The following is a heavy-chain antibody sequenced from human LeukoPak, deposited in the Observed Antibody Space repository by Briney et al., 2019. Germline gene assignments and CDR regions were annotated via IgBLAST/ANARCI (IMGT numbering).Heavy chain of an antibody. CDR2: IYYSGST. J-gene: IGHJ6*02. V-gene: IGHV4-59*01. CDR1: DGSISSYY. CDR3: ARLRAYDYGDYYYYGMDV. Sequence: SETLSLTCTVSDGSISSYYWSWIRQPPGKGLEWIGYIYYSGSTNYNPSLKSRVTISVDTSKNQFSLKLSSVTAADTAVYYCARLRAYDYGDYYYYGMDVWGQGTTVTVSS. D-gene: IGHD4-17*01.